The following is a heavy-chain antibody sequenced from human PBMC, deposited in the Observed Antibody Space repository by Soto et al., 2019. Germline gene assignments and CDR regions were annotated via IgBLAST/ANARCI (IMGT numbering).Heavy chain of an antibody. CDR3: VSQRTTVITHAYFDK. CDR2: VYYRGGF. J-gene: IGHJ4*02. V-gene: IGHV4-39*01. CDR1: GGSVTNSSYY. Sequence: SDTLALTGTVSGGSVTNSSYYWGWIGQAPGKGLEWVGRVYYRGGFYSKSSVKSRVTIAADTSKNQFSLNVNCLTASDTPVYLRVSQRTTVITHAYFDKWSTGGLVT. D-gene: IGHD4-4*01.